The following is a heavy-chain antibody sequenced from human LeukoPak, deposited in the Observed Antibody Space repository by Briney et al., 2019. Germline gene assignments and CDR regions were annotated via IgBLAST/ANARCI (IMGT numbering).Heavy chain of an antibody. J-gene: IGHJ4*02. CDR3: ARGWDSSGWYVYYY. D-gene: IGHD6-19*01. CDR1: GYSISSGYY. CDR2: IYHSGST. Sequence: SETLSLTCTVSGYSISSGYYWGWIRQPPGKGLEWIGSIYHSGSTNYNPSLKSRVTISVDTSKNQFSLKLSSVTAADTAVYYCARGWDSSGWYVYYYWGQGTLVTVSS. V-gene: IGHV4-38-2*02.